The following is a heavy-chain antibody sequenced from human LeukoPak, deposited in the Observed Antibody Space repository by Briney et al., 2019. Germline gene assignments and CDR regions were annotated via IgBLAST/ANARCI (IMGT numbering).Heavy chain of an antibody. Sequence: GASVKVSCKASGGTFSSYAISWVRQAPGQGLEWMGGIIPIFGTANYAQKFQGRVTITADESTSTAYMELSSLRSEDTAVYYCASVYLHGMDVWGQGTTVTVSS. D-gene: IGHD1-14*01. CDR2: IIPIFGTA. CDR3: ASVYLHGMDV. J-gene: IGHJ6*02. CDR1: GGTFSSYA. V-gene: IGHV1-69*13.